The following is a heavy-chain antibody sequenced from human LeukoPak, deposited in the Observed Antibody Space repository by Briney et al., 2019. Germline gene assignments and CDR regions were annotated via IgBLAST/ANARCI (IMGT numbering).Heavy chain of an antibody. J-gene: IGHJ4*02. Sequence: PGGSLRLSCAASGFTFSDYYMSWIRQAPGKGLEWVSYISSSGSTIYYADSVKGRFTISRDNSKSTLYLQMNSLRAEDTAVYYCARETYSSSSYYFDYWGQGTLVTVSS. D-gene: IGHD6-6*01. CDR2: ISSSGSTI. CDR1: GFTFSDYY. CDR3: ARETYSSSSYYFDY. V-gene: IGHV3-11*04.